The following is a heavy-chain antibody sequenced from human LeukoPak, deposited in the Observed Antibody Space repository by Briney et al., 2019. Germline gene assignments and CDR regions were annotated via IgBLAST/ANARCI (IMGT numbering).Heavy chain of an antibody. D-gene: IGHD6-13*01. Sequence: GGSLRLSCAASGFTFSNYWMSWVRPAPGEGLEWVANINQDGTEKAYVDSVRGRFTISRDNAKNSLFLQMNRLRAEDTAVYCCARGPLIAAAGTWWGQGTLVTVSS. V-gene: IGHV3-7*03. J-gene: IGHJ4*02. CDR2: INQDGTEK. CDR3: ARGPLIAAAGTW. CDR1: GFTFSNYW.